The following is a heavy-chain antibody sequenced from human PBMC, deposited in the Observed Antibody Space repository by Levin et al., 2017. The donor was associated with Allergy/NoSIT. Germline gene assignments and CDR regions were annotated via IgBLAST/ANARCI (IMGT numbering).Heavy chain of an antibody. Sequence: SETLSLTCAISGDSVSSNSAAWNWIRQSPSRGLEWLGRTYYRSKWYNDYAVSVKSRITINPDTSKNQFSLQLNSVTPEDTAVYYCARSKDIAAAGTVAFDPWGQGTLVTVSS. CDR1: GDSVSSNSAA. CDR2: TYYRSKWYN. D-gene: IGHD6-13*01. V-gene: IGHV6-1*01. CDR3: ARSKDIAAAGTVAFDP. J-gene: IGHJ5*02.